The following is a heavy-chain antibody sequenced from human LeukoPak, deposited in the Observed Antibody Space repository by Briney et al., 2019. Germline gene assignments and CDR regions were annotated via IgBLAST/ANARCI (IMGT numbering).Heavy chain of an antibody. Sequence: GGPLKFSCKGSGSRFTSYWIAWVRQIPGKGLEGMGIIYPGDSDTRYSPSFQGQATISADKSISTAYLQWSSLKASDTAMYYCARRVSTLDYDFWSGSMDVWGKGTTVSVSS. CDR3: ARRVSTLDYDFWSGSMDV. J-gene: IGHJ6*03. D-gene: IGHD3-3*01. CDR1: GSRFTSYW. V-gene: IGHV5-51*01. CDR2: IYPGDSDT.